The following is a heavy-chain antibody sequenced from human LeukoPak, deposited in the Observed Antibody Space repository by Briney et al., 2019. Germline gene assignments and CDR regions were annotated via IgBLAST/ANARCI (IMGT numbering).Heavy chain of an antibody. CDR3: AREHTTVTSLLDY. Sequence: GGSLRLSCVASGLPIADFAMHWVRQAPGKGLEWVSLISGDGVSTFYADSVKGRFSISRDSSKNTMYLQMNSLRAEDTAVYYCAREHTTVTSLLDYWGQGTLVTVSS. CDR2: ISGDGVST. J-gene: IGHJ4*02. D-gene: IGHD4-17*01. CDR1: GLPIADFA. V-gene: IGHV3-43*02.